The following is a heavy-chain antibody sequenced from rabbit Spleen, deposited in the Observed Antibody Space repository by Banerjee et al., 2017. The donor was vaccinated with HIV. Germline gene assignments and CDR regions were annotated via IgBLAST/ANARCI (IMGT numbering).Heavy chain of an antibody. CDR3: ARDTGSSFSTYGMDL. Sequence: QEQLVESGGGLVTLGGSLKLSCKASGIDFSSFGISWVRQAPGKGLEWIGTIYAGSTGTTDYASWAKGRFTISKTSSTTVTLQMTSLTAADTATYFCARDTGSSFSTYGMDLWGPGTLVTVS. CDR1: GIDFSSFG. V-gene: IGHV1S45*01. J-gene: IGHJ6*01. CDR2: IYAGSTGTT. D-gene: IGHD8-1*01.